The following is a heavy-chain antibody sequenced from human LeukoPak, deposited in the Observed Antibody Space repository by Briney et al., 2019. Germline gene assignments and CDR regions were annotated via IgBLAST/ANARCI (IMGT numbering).Heavy chain of an antibody. CDR2: IYPNRGGT. Sequence: GASVKVSCKASGYSFTDYYIHWVRQAPGQGLEWMGWIYPNRGGTNYAQKFQDRVTMTSDTSISTAYMELSSLRSDDTAVYYCARDVRAGRNDASDIWGQGTTVTVSS. V-gene: IGHV1-2*02. CDR1: GYSFTDYY. D-gene: IGHD1-14*01. J-gene: IGHJ3*02. CDR3: ARDVRAGRNDASDI.